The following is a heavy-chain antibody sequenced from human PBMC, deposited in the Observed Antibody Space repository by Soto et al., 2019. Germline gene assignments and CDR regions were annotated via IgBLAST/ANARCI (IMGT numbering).Heavy chain of an antibody. CDR2: IYFAGST. CDR3: ARLVFHCLRGSCDDYSFYGLYV. Sequence: SETLSLTCTVSGGSISSTDHYWGWVRQPPGKGLEWLGSIYFAGSTFHNPALKSRATISVDTSRNQFSLRLTTVTASDTAVYYCARLVFHCLRGSCDDYSFYGLYVWGQGTTVTVSS. V-gene: IGHV4-39*01. D-gene: IGHD2-15*01. CDR1: GGSISSTDHY. J-gene: IGHJ6*02.